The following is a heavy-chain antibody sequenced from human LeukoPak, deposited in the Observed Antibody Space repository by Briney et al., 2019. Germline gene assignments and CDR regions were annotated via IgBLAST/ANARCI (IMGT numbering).Heavy chain of an antibody. D-gene: IGHD3-10*01. CDR1: GFSFSRFS. Sequence: GGSLRLSCAASGFSFSRFSMHWVRQAPGKGPEYIASINPDGGSTDYANSVKGRFTISRDNSKNMLYLQMGSLRAEDMAVYYCAKVSSGGYWYFDPWGRGTLVTVSS. CDR3: AKVSSGGYWYFDP. CDR2: INPDGGST. V-gene: IGHV3-64*01. J-gene: IGHJ2*01.